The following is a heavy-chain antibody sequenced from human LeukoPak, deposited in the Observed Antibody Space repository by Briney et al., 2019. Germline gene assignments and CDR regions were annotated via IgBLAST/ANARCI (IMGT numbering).Heavy chain of an antibody. J-gene: IGHJ4*02. V-gene: IGHV3-21*01. D-gene: IGHD1-14*01. CDR2: ISSTSSVI. CDR1: EFTFRSYT. CDR3: ARSGGRLLNYYFDY. Sequence: GGSLRLPCAASEFTFRSYTMNWVRQAPGKGLEWISSISSTSSVIYYADSLKGRFTVSRDNAKNSLYLQMNSLRVEDTAVYYCARSGGRLLNYYFDYWGQGTLVTVSS.